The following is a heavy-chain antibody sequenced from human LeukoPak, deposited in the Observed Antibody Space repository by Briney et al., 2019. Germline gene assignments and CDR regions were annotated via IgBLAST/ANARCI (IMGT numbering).Heavy chain of an antibody. V-gene: IGHV4-39*01. CDR3: ARHSSGWYWFDY. CDR1: GGSVSSSSYY. CDR2: IYYSGST. Sequence: SETLSLTCTVSGGSVSSSSYYWGWIRQPPGKGLEWIGSIYYSGSTYYNPSLKSRVTISVDTSKNQFSLKLSSVTAADTAVYYCARHSSGWYWFDYWGQGTLVTVSS. J-gene: IGHJ4*02. D-gene: IGHD6-19*01.